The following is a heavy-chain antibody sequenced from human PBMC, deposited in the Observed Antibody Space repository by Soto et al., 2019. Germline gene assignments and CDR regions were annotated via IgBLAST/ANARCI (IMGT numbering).Heavy chain of an antibody. CDR2: IYYSGST. J-gene: IGHJ3*02. CDR3: ARPRYDILTGPYQDHDAFNI. V-gene: IGHV4-39*01. CDR1: CCSISSSIYY. D-gene: IGHD3-9*01. Sequence: SDTLSLTCTFSCCSISSSIYYWVWIRQPPGKGLEWIGSIYYSGSTYYNPSLKSRVTISVDTSKNQFSLKLSSVTAADTAVYYCARPRYDILTGPYQDHDAFNIWGQGTMVT.